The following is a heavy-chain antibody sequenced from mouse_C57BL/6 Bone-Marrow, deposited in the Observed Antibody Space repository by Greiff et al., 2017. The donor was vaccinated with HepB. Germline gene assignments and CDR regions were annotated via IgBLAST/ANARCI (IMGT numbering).Heavy chain of an antibody. J-gene: IGHJ4*01. CDR3: VSQTATMDY. Sequence: DVQLVESGGGLVQPKGSLKLSCAASGFSFNTYAMNWVRQAPGKGLEWVARIRSKSNNYATYYADSVKDRFTISRDDSESMLYLQMNNLKTEDTAMYYCVSQTATMDYWGQGTSVTVSS. CDR1: GFSFNTYA. D-gene: IGHD3-2*01. CDR2: IRSKSNNYAT. V-gene: IGHV10-1*01.